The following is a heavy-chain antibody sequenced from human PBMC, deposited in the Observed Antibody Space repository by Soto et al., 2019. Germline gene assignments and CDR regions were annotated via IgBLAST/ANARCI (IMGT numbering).Heavy chain of an antibody. V-gene: IGHV4-30-2*01. CDR3: AAGGGLPRYY. J-gene: IGHJ4*02. Sequence: QLQLQESGSGLVKPSQTLSLTCAVSGGSISSGGYSWSWIRQPPGKGLEWIGYIYHSGSTYYNPSLKCRVTISVDRAKDQFSLKLSSVTAADTAVYYCAAGGGLPRYYWGQGTLVTVSS. D-gene: IGHD5-12*01. CDR1: GGSISSGGYS. CDR2: IYHSGST.